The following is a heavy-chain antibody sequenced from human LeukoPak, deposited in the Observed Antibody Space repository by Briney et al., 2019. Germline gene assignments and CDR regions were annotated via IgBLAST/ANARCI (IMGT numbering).Heavy chain of an antibody. V-gene: IGHV4-34*01. D-gene: IGHD3-22*01. Sequence: PSETLSLTCAVYGGSFSGYYWSWIRQPPGKGLEWIGEINHSGSTNYNPSLKSRVTISVDTSKNQFSLKLSSVTAADTAVYYCARGGGRRITMKPIDYGGQGTLVTVSS. J-gene: IGHJ4*02. CDR1: GGSFSGYY. CDR2: INHSGST. CDR3: ARGGGRRITMKPIDY.